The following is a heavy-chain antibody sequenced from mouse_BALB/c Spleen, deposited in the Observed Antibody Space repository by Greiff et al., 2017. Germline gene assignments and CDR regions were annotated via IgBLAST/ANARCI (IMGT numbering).Heavy chain of an antibody. CDR2: IDPSDSYT. Sequence: VQLQQPGAELVKPGASVKLSCKASGYTFTSYWMHWVKQRPGQGLEWIGEIDPSDSYTNYNQKFKGKATLTVDKSSSTAYMQLSSLTSEDSAVYYCARGVPLYYYAMDYWGQGTSVTVSS. CDR1: GYTFTSYW. D-gene: IGHD2-14*01. CDR3: ARGVPLYYYAMDY. V-gene: IGHV1-69*02. J-gene: IGHJ4*01.